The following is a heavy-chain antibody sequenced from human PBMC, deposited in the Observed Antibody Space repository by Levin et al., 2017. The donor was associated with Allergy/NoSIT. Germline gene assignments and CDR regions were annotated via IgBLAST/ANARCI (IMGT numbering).Heavy chain of an antibody. CDR1: GYTFTGYY. V-gene: IGHV1-2*06. CDR2: INPNSGGT. Sequence: ASVKVSCKASGYTFTGYYMHWVRQAPGQGLEWMGRINPNSGGTNYAQKFQGRVTMTRDTSISTAYMELSRLRSDDTAVYYCARNIAVARLLNWYFDLWGRGTLVTVSS. D-gene: IGHD6-19*01. J-gene: IGHJ2*01. CDR3: ARNIAVARLLNWYFDL.